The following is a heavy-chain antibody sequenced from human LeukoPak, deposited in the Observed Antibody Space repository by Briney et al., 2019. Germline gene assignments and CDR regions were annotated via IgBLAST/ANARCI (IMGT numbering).Heavy chain of an antibody. CDR1: EFTFSTYS. D-gene: IGHD4-23*01. CDR3: AKNNDYGGSYWYFDL. V-gene: IGHV3-21*01. Sequence: PGGSLRLSCAASEFTFSTYSMNWVRQAPGKGLEWVSSISSGSTYIYYADSVKGRFTISRDNAKNSLYLQMNSLRAEDTAVYYCAKNNDYGGSYWYFDLWGRGTLVTVSS. CDR2: ISSGSTYI. J-gene: IGHJ2*01.